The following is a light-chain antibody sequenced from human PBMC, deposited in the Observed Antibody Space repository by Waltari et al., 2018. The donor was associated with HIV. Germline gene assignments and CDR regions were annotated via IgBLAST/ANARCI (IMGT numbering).Light chain of an antibody. V-gene: IGKV3-11*01. CDR2: DAS. CDR1: QSVSSY. CDR3: QQRSNWPLLT. Sequence: EIVLTKSPATLYLSTGERATLSCRASQSVSSYLAWYQQKPGQAPRLLIYDASNRSTGIPARFSGSVSGTDFTLTISSLEPEDFAVYYCQQRSNWPLLTFGVGTKVEIK. J-gene: IGKJ4*01.